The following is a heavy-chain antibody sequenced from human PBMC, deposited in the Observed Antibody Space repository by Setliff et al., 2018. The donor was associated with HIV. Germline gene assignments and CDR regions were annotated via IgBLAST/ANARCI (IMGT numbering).Heavy chain of an antibody. CDR1: GFALSFYA. CDR2: ISSGITR. V-gene: IGHV3-48*03. J-gene: IGHJ4*02. CDR3: ARGLQTDFDY. Sequence: GGSLRLSCAASGFALSFYAMNWVRQAPGKGLEWVSYISSGITRYYADSVKGRFTISRDNAKNSLYLQMNSLRAEDTAVYYCARGLQTDFDYWGQGTLVTVSS. D-gene: IGHD2-21*02.